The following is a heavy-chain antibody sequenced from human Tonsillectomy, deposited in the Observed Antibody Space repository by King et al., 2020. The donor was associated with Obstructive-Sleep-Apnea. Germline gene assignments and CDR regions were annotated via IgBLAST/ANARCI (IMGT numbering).Heavy chain of an antibody. CDR3: AAGIRVPGGYYGMDV. CDR1: GFTFSSYS. D-gene: IGHD6-13*01. CDR2: ISSSSTI. J-gene: IGHJ6*02. V-gene: IGHV3-48*01. Sequence: VKLVESGGGLVQPGGSLRLSCAASGFTFSSYSMNWVRQAPGKGLEWVSYISSSSTIKYADSVRGRFTISRDNAKSSLYLQMNSLRAEDTAVYYCAAGIRVPGGYYGMDVWGQGTTVTVSS.